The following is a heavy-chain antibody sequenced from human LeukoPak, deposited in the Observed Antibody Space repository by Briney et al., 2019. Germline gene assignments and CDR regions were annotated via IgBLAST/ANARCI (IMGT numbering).Heavy chain of an antibody. CDR2: ISAYSGNT. CDR3: ARGLLLWFGESKYYFDY. J-gene: IGHJ4*02. CDR1: GYTFTSYG. D-gene: IGHD3-10*01. V-gene: IGHV1-18*01. Sequence: ASVKVSCKASGYTFTSYGISWVRQAPGQGLEWMGWISAYSGNTNYAQKLQGRVTMTTDTSTSTAYMELRSLRSDDTAVYYCARGLLLWFGESKYYFDYWGQGTLVTVSS.